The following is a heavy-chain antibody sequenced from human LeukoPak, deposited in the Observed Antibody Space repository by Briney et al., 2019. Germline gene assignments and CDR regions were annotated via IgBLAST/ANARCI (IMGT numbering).Heavy chain of an antibody. D-gene: IGHD2-2*01. J-gene: IGHJ4*02. V-gene: IGHV3-21*04. CDR2: ISSSSSYI. Sequence: KPGGSLRLSCAASGFTFSSYSMNWVRQAPGKGLEWVSSISSSSSYIYYADSVKGRFTISRDNAKNSLYLQMNSLRAEDTAVYYCAKSFPAGAVAYCSSTSCYEGSYFDYWGQGTLVTVSS. CDR1: GFTFSSYS. CDR3: AKSFPAGAVAYCSSTSCYEGSYFDY.